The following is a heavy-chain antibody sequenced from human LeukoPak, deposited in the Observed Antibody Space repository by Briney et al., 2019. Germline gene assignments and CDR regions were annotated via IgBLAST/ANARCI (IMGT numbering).Heavy chain of an antibody. Sequence: PGGSLRLSCAASGFAFSRHWMSWVRQAPGKGREWVANMKEDGSQIYCVASVKGRFSISRDNANNLLYLQMNSLRVEDTAVYYCARDPEGGACYYWGQGTLVTVSS. J-gene: IGHJ4*02. CDR1: GFAFSRHW. CDR2: MKEDGSQI. CDR3: ARDPEGGACYY. D-gene: IGHD1-26*01. V-gene: IGHV3-7*01.